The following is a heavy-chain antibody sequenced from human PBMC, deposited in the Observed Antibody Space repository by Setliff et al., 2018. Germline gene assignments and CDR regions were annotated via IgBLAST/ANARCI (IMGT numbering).Heavy chain of an antibody. Sequence: ASVKVSCKASGFTSTNYAMHWVRQAPGQRLEWMGWINGGNGNTKYSQKFQGRITITRDTSASTAYMEMSSLRSEDTAVYYCARDREYCSRTSCYIDYWGQGALVTVS. J-gene: IGHJ4*02. CDR3: ARDREYCSRTSCYIDY. CDR2: INGGNGNT. D-gene: IGHD2-2*02. V-gene: IGHV1-3*01. CDR1: GFTSTNYA.